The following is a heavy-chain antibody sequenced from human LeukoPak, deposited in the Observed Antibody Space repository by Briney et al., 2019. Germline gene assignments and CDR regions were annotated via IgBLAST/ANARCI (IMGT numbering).Heavy chain of an antibody. CDR1: GGPISSGGYY. CDR2: IYYSGST. Sequence: SETLSLTCTVSGGPISSGGYYWSWIRQHPGKGLEWIGYIYYSGSTYYNPSLKSRVIISVDTSKNQFSLKLSSVTAADTAIYFRARDAIRDGTDAFDIWGQGTMVTVSS. V-gene: IGHV4-31*03. J-gene: IGHJ3*02. D-gene: IGHD5-24*01. CDR3: ARDAIRDGTDAFDI.